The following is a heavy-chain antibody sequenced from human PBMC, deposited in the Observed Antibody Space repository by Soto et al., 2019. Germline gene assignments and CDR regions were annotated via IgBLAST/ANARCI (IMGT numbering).Heavy chain of an antibody. CDR1: GFTFSSYT. D-gene: IGHD2-15*01. Sequence: EVQLLESGGGLIQPGGSLRLSCVASGFTFSSYTMNWVRQAPGKGLEWVSAITGGGGTIFYVDSVKGRFTISRDNSKNTLYLQMNSLRAEDRAVYYCAKGGMAATSRYGMDVWGPGTTVTVSS. V-gene: IGHV3-23*01. CDR2: ITGGGGTI. J-gene: IGHJ6*02. CDR3: AKGGMAATSRYGMDV.